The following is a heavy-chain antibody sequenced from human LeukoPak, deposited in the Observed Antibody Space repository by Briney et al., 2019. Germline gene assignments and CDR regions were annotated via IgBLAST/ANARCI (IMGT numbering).Heavy chain of an antibody. V-gene: IGHV1-8*01. CDR3: ARSRVVRGVICLSY. J-gene: IGHJ4*02. CDR2: MNPNSGNT. Sequence: GASVKVSCKASGYTFTSYDINWVRQATGQGLEWMGWMNPNSGNTGYAQKFQGRVTMTRNTSISTAYMELSSLRSEDTAVYYCARSRVVRGVICLSYWGQGTLVTVSS. CDR1: GYTFTSYD. D-gene: IGHD3-10*01.